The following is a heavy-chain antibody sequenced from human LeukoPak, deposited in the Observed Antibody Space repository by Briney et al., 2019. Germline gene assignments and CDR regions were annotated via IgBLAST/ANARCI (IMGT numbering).Heavy chain of an antibody. Sequence: VASVKVSCKASGYTFPGYYMHWVRQAPGQGLEWMGWINPNSGGTNYAQKFQGRVTMTRDTSISTAYMELSRLRSDDTAVYYCARQFYYDSSGYYNWGGYWGQGTLVTVSS. J-gene: IGHJ4*02. D-gene: IGHD3-22*01. CDR2: INPNSGGT. CDR1: GYTFPGYY. V-gene: IGHV1-2*02. CDR3: ARQFYYDSSGYYNWGGY.